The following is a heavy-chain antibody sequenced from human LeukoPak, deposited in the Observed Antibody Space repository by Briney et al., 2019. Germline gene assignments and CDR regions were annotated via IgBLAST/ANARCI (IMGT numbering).Heavy chain of an antibody. V-gene: IGHV4-39*07. CDR2: IYYSGTT. CDR3: ARDCHGSGWYRYYYYYMDV. Sequence: TSETLSLTCTVSGGSISSTSYYWGWIRQPPGKGLEWIASIYYSGTTYYNPSLKSRVTISVDTSKNQFSLKLSSVTAADTAVYYCARDCHGSGWYRYYYYYMDVWGKGTTVTVSS. CDR1: GGSISSTSYY. D-gene: IGHD6-19*01. J-gene: IGHJ6*03.